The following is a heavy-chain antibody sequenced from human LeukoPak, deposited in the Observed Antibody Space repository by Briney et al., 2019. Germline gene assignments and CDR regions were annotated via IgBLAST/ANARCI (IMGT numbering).Heavy chain of an antibody. CDR2: IYTSGST. CDR1: GGSISSYY. Sequence: SETLSLTYTVSGGSISSYYWSWIRQPPGKGLEWFGYIYTSGSTNYNPSLKSRVTISVDTSKNQFSLKLSSVTAADTAVYYCARHYSGYDRSYYYYYYMDVWGKGTTVTVSS. CDR3: ARHYSGYDRSYYYYYYMDV. J-gene: IGHJ6*03. V-gene: IGHV4-4*09. D-gene: IGHD5-12*01.